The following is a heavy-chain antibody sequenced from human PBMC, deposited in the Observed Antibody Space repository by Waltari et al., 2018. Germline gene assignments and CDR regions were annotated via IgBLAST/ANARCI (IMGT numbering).Heavy chain of an antibody. CDR1: GFTFSSYG. D-gene: IGHD3-16*02. J-gene: IGHJ4*02. V-gene: IGHV3-33*01. CDR3: ARDRRLRLGELSLGY. Sequence: QVQLVESGGGVVQPGRSLRLSCAASGFTFSSYGMHWLRQAPGKGLEWVAVIWYEGSNKYYEDSVKGRFTISRDNSKNTLYLQMNSLRAEDTAVYYCARDRRLRLGELSLGYWGQGTLVTVSS. CDR2: IWYEGSNK.